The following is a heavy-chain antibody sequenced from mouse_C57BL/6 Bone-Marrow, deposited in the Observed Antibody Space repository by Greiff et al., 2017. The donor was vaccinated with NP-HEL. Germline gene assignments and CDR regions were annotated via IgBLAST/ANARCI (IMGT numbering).Heavy chain of an antibody. CDR2: IDPSDSYT. CDR1: GYTFTSYW. CDR3: ARDYYGSSYDWYVDV. Sequence: QVQLQQPGAELVMPGASVKLSCKASGYTFTSYWMHWVKQRPGQGLEWIGEIDPSDSYTNYNQQFKGKSTLTVDKSSSTAYMQLSSLTSEDSAVYYCARDYYGSSYDWYVDVWGTGTTVTVSS. V-gene: IGHV1-69*01. D-gene: IGHD1-1*01. J-gene: IGHJ1*03.